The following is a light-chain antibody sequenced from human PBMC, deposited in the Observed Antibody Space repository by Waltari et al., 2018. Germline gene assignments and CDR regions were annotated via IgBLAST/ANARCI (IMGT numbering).Light chain of an antibody. CDR3: CSCGGYNTPWV. J-gene: IGLJ3*02. CDR1: SSDVGHYNL. CDR2: ETT. V-gene: IGLV2-23*01. Sequence: QSALTQPASVSGSPGQSITISCTGTSSDVGHYNLVSWYQQHPGQAPKLIIYETTKRPSGVSNRFSGSKSGNTASLAVSGLQTEDEAEYYCCSCGGYNTPWVFGGGTKLTVL.